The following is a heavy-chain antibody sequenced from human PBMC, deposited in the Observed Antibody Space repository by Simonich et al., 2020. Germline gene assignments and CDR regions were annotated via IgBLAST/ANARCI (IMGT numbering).Heavy chain of an antibody. CDR2: ISSSSSYR. CDR3: AREIEAGNAFDI. Sequence: EVQLVESGGGLVKPGGSLRLSCAASGFTFSSYSMNWVRQAPGKGLEWVSPISSSSSYRYYADSVKGRFTISRDNAKNSLYLQMNSLRAEDTAVYYCAREIEAGNAFDIWGQGTMVTVSS. CDR1: GFTFSSYS. J-gene: IGHJ3*02. V-gene: IGHV3-21*01.